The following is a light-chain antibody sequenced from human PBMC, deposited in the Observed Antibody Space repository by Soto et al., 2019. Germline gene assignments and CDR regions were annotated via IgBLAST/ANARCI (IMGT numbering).Light chain of an antibody. CDR1: SSDVGGYNY. V-gene: IGLV2-14*03. CDR2: DVG. Sequence: QSVLTQPASVSGSPGQSITISCTGSSSDVGGYNYVSWYQQHPGKAPKLMIYDVGVRPSGVSNRFSGSKSGNTASLTISGLQAEDGADYYCTSYEVFGTWTKVTVL. J-gene: IGLJ1*01. CDR3: TSYEV.